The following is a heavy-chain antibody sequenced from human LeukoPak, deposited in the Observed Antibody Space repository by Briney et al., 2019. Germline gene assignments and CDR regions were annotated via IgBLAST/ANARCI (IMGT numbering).Heavy chain of an antibody. V-gene: IGHV3-7*01. Sequence: GGSLRLSCAASGFSFSSIWMSWVRQAPGKGLEWVANINQDGREKYYVDSVKGRFTISRDNAKNSLYLQMNSLRAEDTAVYFCGSPRRGYWGQGTLVTVSS. J-gene: IGHJ4*02. CDR2: INQDGREK. CDR1: GFSFSSIW. CDR3: GSPRRGY.